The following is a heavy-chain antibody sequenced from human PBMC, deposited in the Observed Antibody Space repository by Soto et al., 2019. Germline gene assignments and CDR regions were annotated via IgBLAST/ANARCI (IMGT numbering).Heavy chain of an antibody. CDR3: ARADTAIAADDY. V-gene: IGHV4-34*01. D-gene: IGHD5-18*01. CDR1: GGSFSGYY. CDR2: INHSGST. Sequence: PSETLSLTCAVYGGSFSGYYWSWIRQPPGKGLEWIGEINHSGSTNYNPSLKSRVTISVDTSKNQFALKLSSVTAADTAVYYCARADTAIAADDYWGQGTLVTVSS. J-gene: IGHJ4*02.